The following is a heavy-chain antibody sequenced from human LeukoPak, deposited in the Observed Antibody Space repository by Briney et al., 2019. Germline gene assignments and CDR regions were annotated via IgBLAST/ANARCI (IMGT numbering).Heavy chain of an antibody. D-gene: IGHD1-26*01. CDR3: ERDPLRGSGSNAFDI. CDR1: GFTFSSYS. V-gene: IGHV3-48*04. J-gene: IGHJ3*02. Sequence: GGSLRLSCAASGFTFSSYSMNWVRQAPGKGLEWVSYISSSSSTIYYADSVKGRFTISRDNAKNSLYLQMNSLRAEDTAVYYCERDPLRGSGSNAFDIWGQGTMVTVSS. CDR2: ISSSSSTI.